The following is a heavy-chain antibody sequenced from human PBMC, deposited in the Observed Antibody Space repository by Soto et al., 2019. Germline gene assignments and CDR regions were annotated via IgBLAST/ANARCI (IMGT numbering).Heavy chain of an antibody. CDR1: GFTFSDHY. J-gene: IGHJ6*02. V-gene: IGHV3-72*01. CDR2: TRNKANSYTT. CDR3: ARGDVGTDMVPARYYGMGV. Sequence: EVPLVESGGGLVQPGGSLRLSCAASGFTFSDHYMDWVRQAPGKGLEWVGRTRNKANSYTTEYAASVKGRFTISRDDSKSSLHLQMTSLKTGDTAVYYCARGDVGTDMVPARYYGMGVWGQGTTVTVSS. D-gene: IGHD5-18*01.